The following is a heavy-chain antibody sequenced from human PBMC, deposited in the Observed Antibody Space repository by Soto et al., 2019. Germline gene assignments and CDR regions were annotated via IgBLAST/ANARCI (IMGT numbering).Heavy chain of an antibody. J-gene: IGHJ6*02. CDR2: ISGSGGST. CDR3: EKYKVVVVDATIKSGYYYGMDV. D-gene: IGHD2-15*01. CDR1: GFTFSSYA. V-gene: IGHV3-23*01. Sequence: GGSLRLSCAASGFTFSSYAMSWVRQAPGKGLEWVSAISGSGGSTYYADSVKGRLTISRDNSKNTLYLQMNSLRAEDTAVYYCEKYKVVVVDATIKSGYYYGMDVWGQGTTVTVSS.